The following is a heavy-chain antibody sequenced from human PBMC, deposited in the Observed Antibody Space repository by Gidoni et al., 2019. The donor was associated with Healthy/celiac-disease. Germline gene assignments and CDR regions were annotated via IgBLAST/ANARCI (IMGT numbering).Heavy chain of an antibody. CDR3: ARPNSYGNAEAYYFDY. Sequence: QVQLVQSGAEVKKPGSSVKVSCKASGGTFSIYAISWVRQAPGQGLELMGGIIPIFGTANYAQKFQGRVTITADKSTSTAYMELSSLRSEDTAVYYCARPNSYGNAEAYYFDYWGQGTLVTVSS. CDR2: IIPIFGTA. CDR1: GGTFSIYA. J-gene: IGHJ4*02. D-gene: IGHD5-18*01. V-gene: IGHV1-69*06.